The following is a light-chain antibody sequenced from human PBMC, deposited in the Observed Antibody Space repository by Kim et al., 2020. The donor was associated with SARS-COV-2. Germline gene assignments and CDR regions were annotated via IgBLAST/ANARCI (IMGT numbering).Light chain of an antibody. CDR3: LQHRTYPIA. CDR1: QDIGND. J-gene: IGKJ5*01. Sequence: ASVGDRVTITCRASQDIGNDLGWYQQSPGRAPQRLIYGASNLQSGVPSRFSGSGSESEFTLTINSLQPEDFATYFCLQHRTYPIAFGQGTRLEIK. CDR2: GAS. V-gene: IGKV1-17*01.